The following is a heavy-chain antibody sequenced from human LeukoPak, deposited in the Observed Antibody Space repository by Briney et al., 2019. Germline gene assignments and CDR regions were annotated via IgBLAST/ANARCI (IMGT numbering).Heavy chain of an antibody. D-gene: IGHD2-15*01. J-gene: IGHJ4*02. V-gene: IGHV4-4*07. Sequence: SETLSLTCTVSGGSISSYYWSWIRQPAGRGLEWIGRIYTSGSTNYNPSLKSRVTISVDTSKNQFSLKLSSVTAADTAVYYCARGFDGGVAPARLDYWGQGTLVTVSS. CDR1: GGSISSYY. CDR3: ARGFDGGVAPARLDY. CDR2: IYTSGST.